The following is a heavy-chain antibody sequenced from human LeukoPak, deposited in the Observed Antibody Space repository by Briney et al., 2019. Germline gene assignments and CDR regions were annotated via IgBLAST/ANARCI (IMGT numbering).Heavy chain of an antibody. CDR1: GFTFSSYG. D-gene: IGHD2-2*01. V-gene: IGHV3-30*02. Sequence: GGSLRLSCAASGFTFSSYGMHWVRQAPGKGLEWVAFIRYDGSHKYSADPAKGRFTISRDNSKNTLYLQMNSLRAEDTAVYHCAKAGLAMPPDYWGQGTLVTVSS. CDR3: AKAGLAMPPDY. J-gene: IGHJ4*02. CDR2: IRYDGSHK.